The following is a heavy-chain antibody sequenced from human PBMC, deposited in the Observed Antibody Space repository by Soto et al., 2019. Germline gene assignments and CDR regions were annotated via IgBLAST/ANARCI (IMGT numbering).Heavy chain of an antibody. CDR3: AKDRPRYHYDTTGYFAPLDY. V-gene: IGHV3-23*01. J-gene: IGHJ4*02. CDR2: IRSSGGNS. CDR1: GFTFSPFA. Sequence: EVQLLESGGGLVQPGGSLRLSCAASGFTFSPFAMSWVRQAPGKGLEWVSVIRSSGGNSYYADSVKGRFTMSRDNSKNTLYLQMNSLRAEDTAVYYCAKDRPRYHYDTTGYFAPLDYWGQGTLVTVSS. D-gene: IGHD3-22*01.